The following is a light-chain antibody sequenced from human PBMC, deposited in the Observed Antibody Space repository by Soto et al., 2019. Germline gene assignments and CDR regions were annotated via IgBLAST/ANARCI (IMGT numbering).Light chain of an antibody. V-gene: IGKV1-27*01. CDR3: QNYNSAPYT. CDR2: AAF. J-gene: IGKJ3*01. CDR1: QDISNY. Sequence: DIQMTQSPSSLSASVGDRVTITCQASQDISNYLAWYQQKPGKVPKLLISAAFTLQSGVPSRFSGSGSGTDFTLTISSLQPEDVATYYCQNYNSAPYTFGPGTKVDIK.